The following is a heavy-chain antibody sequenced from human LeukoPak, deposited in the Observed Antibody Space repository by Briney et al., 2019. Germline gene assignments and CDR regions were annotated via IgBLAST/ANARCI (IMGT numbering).Heavy chain of an antibody. CDR3: ARERGYSGYDYYFDY. Sequence: GGSLRLSCAASGFTFSSYEMNWVRQALGKGLEWVSYISSSGSTIYYADSVKGRFTISRDNAKNSLYLQMNSLRAEDAAVYYCARERGYSGYDYYFDYWGQGTLVTVSS. J-gene: IGHJ4*02. CDR1: GFTFSSYE. D-gene: IGHD5-12*01. CDR2: ISSSGSTI. V-gene: IGHV3-48*03.